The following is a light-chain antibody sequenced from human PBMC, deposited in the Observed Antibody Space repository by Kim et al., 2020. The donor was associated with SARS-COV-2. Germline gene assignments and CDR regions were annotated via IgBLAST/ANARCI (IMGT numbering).Light chain of an antibody. Sequence: PGERATPSCRASQGVSSYLAWYQQKAGQAPRLLIYDASNRATGIPARFSGSGSGTDFTLTISSLEPEDFAVYYCQQRTNWPLTFGGGTKVDIK. CDR3: QQRTNWPLT. J-gene: IGKJ4*01. V-gene: IGKV3-11*01. CDR2: DAS. CDR1: QGVSSY.